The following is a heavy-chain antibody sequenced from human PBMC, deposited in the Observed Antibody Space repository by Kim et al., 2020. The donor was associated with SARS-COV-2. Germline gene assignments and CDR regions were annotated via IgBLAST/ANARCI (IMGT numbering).Heavy chain of an antibody. Sequence: GGSLRLSCAASGFTFSSYSMNWVRQAPGKGLEWVSSISSSSSYIYYADSVKGRFTISRDNAKNSLYLQMNSLRAEDTAVYYCARGGEAYCGGDCYGGIDYWGQGTLVTVSS. D-gene: IGHD2-21*02. CDR3: ARGGEAYCGGDCYGGIDY. CDR1: GFTFSSYS. CDR2: ISSSSSYI. J-gene: IGHJ4*02. V-gene: IGHV3-21*01.